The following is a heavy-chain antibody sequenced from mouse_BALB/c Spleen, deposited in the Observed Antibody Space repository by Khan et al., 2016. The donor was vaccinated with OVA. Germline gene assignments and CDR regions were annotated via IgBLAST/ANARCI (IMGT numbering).Heavy chain of an antibody. Sequence: EVKLLESGPGLVKPSQSLSLTCTVTGYSITSDYAWNWIRQFPGNKLEWMGYISYSGSTNYNPSLNSRISITRNTSKNQFFLQLNSVTTEDTATYYYARDGSRYNYAMDYWGQGTSVTVSS. J-gene: IGHJ4*01. CDR2: ISYSGST. CDR1: GYSITSDYA. V-gene: IGHV3-2*02. D-gene: IGHD2-3*01. CDR3: ARDGSRYNYAMDY.